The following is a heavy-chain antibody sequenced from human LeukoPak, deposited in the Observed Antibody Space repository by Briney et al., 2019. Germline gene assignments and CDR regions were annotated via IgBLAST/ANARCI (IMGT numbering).Heavy chain of an antibody. Sequence: PSETLSLTCTVSGGSVSSRSYYWSWIRQPPGKGLEWIGYIYYSGNTNYNPSLKSRVTISLDTSKNQFSLKLNSVTAADTAVYYCARNPLYSGYDDYYFDYWGQGTLVTVSS. V-gene: IGHV4-61*01. J-gene: IGHJ4*02. D-gene: IGHD5-12*01. CDR1: GGSVSSRSYY. CDR3: ARNPLYSGYDDYYFDY. CDR2: IYYSGNT.